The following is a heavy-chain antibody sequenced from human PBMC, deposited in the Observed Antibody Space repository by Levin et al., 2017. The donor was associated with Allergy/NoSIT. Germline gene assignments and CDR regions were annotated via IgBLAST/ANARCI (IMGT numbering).Heavy chain of an antibody. J-gene: IGHJ3*02. Sequence: LSLTCAASGFTFDDSAMHWVRQAPGKGLEWVSGISWNSGSIGYADSVKGRFTISRDNAKNSLYLQMNSLRAEDTALYYCAKYSLSGDAFDIWGQGTMVTVSS. D-gene: IGHD1-14*01. V-gene: IGHV3-9*01. CDR2: ISWNSGSI. CDR1: GFTFDDSA. CDR3: AKYSLSGDAFDI.